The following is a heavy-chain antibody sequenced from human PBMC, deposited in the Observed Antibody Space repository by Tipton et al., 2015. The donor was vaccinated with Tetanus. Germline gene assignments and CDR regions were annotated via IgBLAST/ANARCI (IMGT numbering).Heavy chain of an antibody. J-gene: IGHJ4*02. CDR2: MSSSGITK. CDR1: GFTFSDYY. Sequence: SLRLSCTASGFTFSDYYMSWIRQAPGKGLEWVSDMSSSGITKNYADSVRGRFTISRDNAKNSLFLQMSSLRDKDTAVYFCATSPREAGDYWGQGTRVTVSS. V-gene: IGHV3-11*04. D-gene: IGHD6-19*01. CDR3: ATSPREAGDY.